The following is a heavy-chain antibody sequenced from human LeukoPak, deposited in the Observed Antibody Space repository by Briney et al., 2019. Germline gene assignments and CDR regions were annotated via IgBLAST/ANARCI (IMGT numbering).Heavy chain of an antibody. CDR2: ISGSGGGT. D-gene: IGHD6-19*01. CDR1: GFTFSSYA. Sequence: QPGGSLRLSCAASGFTFSSYAVSWVRQAPGKGLEWVSAISGSGGGTYYADSVKGPSTISRDNSNNTLYLQMSSLSTEHTAVYYCAKTTTGYSSGRYPGWPVDYWGQGTLVSASS. CDR3: AKTTTGYSSGRYPGWPVDY. V-gene: IGHV3-23*01. J-gene: IGHJ4*02.